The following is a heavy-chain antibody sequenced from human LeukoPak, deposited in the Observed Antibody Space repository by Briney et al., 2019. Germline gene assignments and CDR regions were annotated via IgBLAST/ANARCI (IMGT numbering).Heavy chain of an antibody. CDR2: ISGSGGST. D-gene: IGHD6-13*01. CDR1: GFTFSSYA. Sequence: PGGSLRLSCAASGFTFSSYAMSWVRQAPGKGLEWVSAISGSGGSTYYADSVKGRFTISRDNSRNTLYLQMNSLRAEDTAVCYCAKDSSSWFDPWGQGTLVTVSS. CDR3: AKDSSSWFDP. J-gene: IGHJ5*02. V-gene: IGHV3-23*01.